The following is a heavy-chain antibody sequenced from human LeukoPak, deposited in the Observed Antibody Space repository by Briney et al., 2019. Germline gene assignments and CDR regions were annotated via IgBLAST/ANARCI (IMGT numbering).Heavy chain of an antibody. CDR3: ARDLDSSSWTLDY. Sequence: PGGSLRLSCAASGFTFSSYSMNWVRQAPGKGLEWVSSISSSSSYIYYADSVKGRFTISRDNAKNSLYLQMNSLRAEDTAVYYCARDLDSSSWTLDYWGQGTLVTVSS. CDR1: GFTFSSYS. J-gene: IGHJ4*02. CDR2: ISSSSSYI. V-gene: IGHV3-21*01. D-gene: IGHD6-13*01.